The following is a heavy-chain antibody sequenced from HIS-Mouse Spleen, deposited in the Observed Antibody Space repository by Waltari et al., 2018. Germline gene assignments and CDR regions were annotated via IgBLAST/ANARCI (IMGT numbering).Heavy chain of an antibody. Sequence: QLQLQESGPGLVKPSETLSLTCTVAGCPLSSSSYYWGWTRQPPGKGLEWIGSIYYSGSTYYNPSLKSRVTISVDTSKNQFSLKLSSVTAADTAVYYCARHNLNYWYFDLWGRGTLVTVSS. CDR1: GCPLSSSSYY. J-gene: IGHJ2*01. V-gene: IGHV4-39*01. CDR2: IYYSGST. CDR3: ARHNLNYWYFDL.